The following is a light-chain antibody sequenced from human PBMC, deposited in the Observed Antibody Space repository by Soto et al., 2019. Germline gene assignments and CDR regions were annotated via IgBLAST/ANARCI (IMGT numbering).Light chain of an antibody. CDR2: EVT. Sequence: QSALTQPPSASGSPGQSVTISCTGTSSDVGAYNYVSWYQQHPGKAPKLMIYEVTKRPSGVPDRFSGSKSGNTASLTVSGLQAEDEADYYCTSHSTTNSVIFGGGTKLTVL. V-gene: IGLV2-8*01. CDR3: TSHSTTNSVI. CDR1: SSDVGAYNY. J-gene: IGLJ2*01.